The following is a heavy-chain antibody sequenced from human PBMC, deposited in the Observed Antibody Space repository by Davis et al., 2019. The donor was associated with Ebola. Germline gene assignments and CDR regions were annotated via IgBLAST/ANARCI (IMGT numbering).Heavy chain of an antibody. V-gene: IGHV3-21*01. CDR3: ARVGEYTRAFDI. CDR2: ISSSSSYI. D-gene: IGHD6-6*01. J-gene: IGHJ3*02. CDR1: GFTFSSYS. Sequence: GGSLRLSCAASGFTFSSYSMNWVRQAPGKGLEWVSSISSSSSYIYYADSVKGRFTISRENAKNSLYLQMNSLRAEDTAVYYCARVGEYTRAFDIWGQGTMVTVSS.